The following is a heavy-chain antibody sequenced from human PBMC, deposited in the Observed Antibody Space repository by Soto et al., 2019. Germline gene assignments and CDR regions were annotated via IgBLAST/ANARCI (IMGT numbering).Heavy chain of an antibody. Sequence: SGPTLVNPTQTLTLTCTFSGFSLSTSGEGVGWIRQPPGKALEWLALIYWDDDKRYSPSLRSRLTITKDTSKNQVVLTMTNVDPVDTATYFCAHRRIGVSQWNYGDFDYWGQGTLVTVS. CDR1: GFSLSTSGEG. J-gene: IGHJ4*02. D-gene: IGHD6-19*01. V-gene: IGHV2-5*02. CDR2: IYWDDDK. CDR3: AHRRIGVSQWNYGDFDY.